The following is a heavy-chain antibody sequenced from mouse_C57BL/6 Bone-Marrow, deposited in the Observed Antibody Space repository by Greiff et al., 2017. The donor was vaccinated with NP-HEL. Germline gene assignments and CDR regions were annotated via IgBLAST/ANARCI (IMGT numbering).Heavy chain of an antibody. V-gene: IGHV10-3*01. Sequence: EVQLVESGGGLVQPKGSLKLSCAASGFTFNTYAMHWVRQAPGKGLEWVARIRSKSSNYATYYADSVKDRFTISRDDSQSMLYLQMNNLKTEDTAMYYCGRAYGNYFAWFAYWGQGTLVTVSA. CDR1: GFTFNTYA. J-gene: IGHJ3*01. D-gene: IGHD2-1*01. CDR3: GRAYGNYFAWFAY. CDR2: IRSKSSNYAT.